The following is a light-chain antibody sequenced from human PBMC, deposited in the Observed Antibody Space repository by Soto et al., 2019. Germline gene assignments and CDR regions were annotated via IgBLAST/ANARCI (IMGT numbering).Light chain of an antibody. J-gene: IGLJ2*01. CDR2: EVS. CDR3: CSYAGSSTSHVV. V-gene: IGLV2-23*02. CDR1: SSDVGSYNL. Sequence: QSVLTQPASVSGSPGQSITISCTGTSSDVGSYNLVSWYQQHPGKAPKLMIYEVSKRPSGVSNRFSGSKSGNTASLTISGLQAEDEADYYCCSYAGSSTSHVVFGGGTKVTV.